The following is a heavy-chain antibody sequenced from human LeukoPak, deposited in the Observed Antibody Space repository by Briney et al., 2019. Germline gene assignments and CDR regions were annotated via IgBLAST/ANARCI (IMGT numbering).Heavy chain of an antibody. Sequence: PGGSLRLSCAASGFTFNTYWMHWVRQAPGKGLVWVSHINSDASSTNSADSVKGRFTISRDNAKNTLYLQMNSLRAEDTAVYYCASSFGGPFDYWGQGTLVTVSS. D-gene: IGHD3-16*01. CDR3: ASSFGGPFDY. J-gene: IGHJ4*02. CDR2: INSDASST. V-gene: IGHV3-74*01. CDR1: GFTFNTYW.